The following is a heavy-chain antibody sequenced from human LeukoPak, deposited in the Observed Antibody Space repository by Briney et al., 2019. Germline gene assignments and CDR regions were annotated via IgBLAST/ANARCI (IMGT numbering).Heavy chain of an antibody. V-gene: IGHV3-21*01. CDR2: ISSSSSYI. Sequence: PGGSLRLSCAASGFTFSSYSMNWVRQAPGKGLEWVSSISSSSSYIYYADSVKGRFTISRDNAENSLYLQMNSLRAEDTAVYYCARGPKWEPPVWGQGTMVTVSS. D-gene: IGHD1-26*01. CDR1: GFTFSSYS. CDR3: ARGPKWEPPV. J-gene: IGHJ3*01.